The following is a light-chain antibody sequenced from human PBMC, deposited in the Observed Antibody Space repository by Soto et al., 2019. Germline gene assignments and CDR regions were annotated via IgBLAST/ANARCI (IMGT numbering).Light chain of an antibody. V-gene: IGLV6-57*01. CDR1: SGSIASNY. Sequence: NFMLTQPHSVSASPGKTVTISCTRSSGSIASNYVQWYQQRPGSSPTTVIYEDNQRPSGVPDRFSGSIDSSSNSASLTISGLQTEDEADYYCQSYDTTKWVFGGGTKVTVL. CDR2: EDN. J-gene: IGLJ3*02. CDR3: QSYDTTKWV.